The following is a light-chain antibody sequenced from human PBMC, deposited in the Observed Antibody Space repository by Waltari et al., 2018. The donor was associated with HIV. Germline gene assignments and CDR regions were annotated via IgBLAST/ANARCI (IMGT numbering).Light chain of an antibody. Sequence: SYDLTQPRSVSVALGQTAGVTCGGNDIGSRHVHGYQQKPGPAPVLVIFRETHRPSEIPARFPGSKSGNTATLTITGAKAGDEADYSCQVWVNFVYVFGPGTEVTVL. CDR2: RET. J-gene: IGLJ1*01. CDR3: QVWVNFVYV. V-gene: IGLV3-9*01. CDR1: DIGSRH.